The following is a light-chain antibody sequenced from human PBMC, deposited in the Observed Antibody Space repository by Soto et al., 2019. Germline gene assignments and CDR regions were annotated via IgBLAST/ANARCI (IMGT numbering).Light chain of an antibody. V-gene: IGKV3-20*01. CDR2: DAS. CDR1: QSVSSNY. CDR3: QQYSSSRT. J-gene: IGKJ1*01. Sequence: EIVMTQSPATLSVSPGGRATLSCRASQSVSSNYLAWYQQKPGQAPRLLMYDASSRATGIPDRFSGSGSGTDFTLTIIRLEPEDFAVYYCQQYSSSRTFGQGTKVDIK.